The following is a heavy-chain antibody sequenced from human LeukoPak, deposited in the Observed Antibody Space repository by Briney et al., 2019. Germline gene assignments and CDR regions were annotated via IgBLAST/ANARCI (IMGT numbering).Heavy chain of an antibody. V-gene: IGHV3-48*04. Sequence: GGSLRLSCAASGFTFSSYSMNWVRQAPGKGLEWVSYISSSSSTIYYADSVKGRFTISRDNAKNSLYLQMNSLRAEDTAVYYCARVLRGSPHDNWGQGTLVTVSS. CDR3: ARVLRGSPHDN. J-gene: IGHJ4*02. CDR2: ISSSSSTI. D-gene: IGHD3-10*01. CDR1: GFTFSSYS.